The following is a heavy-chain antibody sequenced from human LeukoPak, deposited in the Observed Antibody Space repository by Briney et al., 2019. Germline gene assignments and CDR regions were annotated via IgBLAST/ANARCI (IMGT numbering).Heavy chain of an antibody. D-gene: IGHD3-22*01. J-gene: IGHJ4*02. CDR1: GFTVSNNY. CDR3: ASYDGSAAYFEY. CDR2: IYSGGTT. Sequence: PGGSLRLSCAASGFTVSNNYMSWVRQAPGKGLEWVSVIYSGGTTYYADSVRGRFTISRDNSKNTVHLQMNSLRPEDTAVYYCASYDGSAAYFEYWGQGTLVTVPS. V-gene: IGHV3-66*02.